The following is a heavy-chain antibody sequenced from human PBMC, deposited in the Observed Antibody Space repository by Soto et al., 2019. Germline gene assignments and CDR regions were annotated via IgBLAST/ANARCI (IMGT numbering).Heavy chain of an antibody. Sequence: LSLTCTVSGGSISSYYWSWIRQPPGKGLEWIGYIYYSGSTNYNPSLKSRVTISVDTSKNQFSLKLSSVTAADTAVYYCARVNFSSYYYYGMDVWGQGTTVAV. CDR3: ARVNFSSYYYYGMDV. V-gene: IGHV4-59*01. D-gene: IGHD3-3*01. J-gene: IGHJ6*02. CDR2: IYYSGST. CDR1: GGSISSYY.